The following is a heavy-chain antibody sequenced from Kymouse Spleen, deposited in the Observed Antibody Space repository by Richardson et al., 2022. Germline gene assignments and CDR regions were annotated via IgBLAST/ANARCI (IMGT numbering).Heavy chain of an antibody. J-gene: IGHJ6*02. CDR3: AKDYGSGSSYYYYYGMDV. V-gene: IGHV3-9*01. CDR1: GFTFDDYA. CDR2: ISWNSGSI. D-gene: IGHD3-10*01. Sequence: EVQLVESGGGLVQPGRSLRLSCAASGFTFDDYAMHWVRQAPGKGLEWVSGISWNSGSIGYADSVKGRFTISRDNAKNSLYLQMNSLRAEDTALYYCAKDYGSGSSYYYYYGMDVWGQGTTVTVSS.